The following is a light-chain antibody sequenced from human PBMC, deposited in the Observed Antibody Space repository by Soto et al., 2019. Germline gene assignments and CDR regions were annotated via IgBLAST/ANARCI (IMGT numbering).Light chain of an antibody. CDR1: QSINKW. J-gene: IGKJ1*01. V-gene: IGKV1-5*03. CDR3: QHYSGDRTT. CDR2: EVS. Sequence: DIQMTQSPSTLSASVGDRVTISCRPSQSINKWLAWYQHKPGKAPKLLIYEVSTLDNGVPSRFSGTASATDFTLTINSLQPGDFATYYCQHYSGDRTTFGQGTKVDIK.